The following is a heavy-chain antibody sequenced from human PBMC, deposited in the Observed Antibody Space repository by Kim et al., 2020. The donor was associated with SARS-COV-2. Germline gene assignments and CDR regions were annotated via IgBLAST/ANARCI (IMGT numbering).Heavy chain of an antibody. J-gene: IGHJ4*02. CDR2: IYYSGST. V-gene: IGHV4-59*08. CDR3: ARRAVVRGIYDY. CDR1: GGSISSYY. Sequence: SETLSLTCTVSGGSISSYYWSLIRQPPGKGLEWIGYIYYSGSTNYNPSLKSRVTISVDTSKNQFSLKLSSVTAADTAVYYCARRAVVRGIYDYWGQGTLVTVSS. D-gene: IGHD3-10*01.